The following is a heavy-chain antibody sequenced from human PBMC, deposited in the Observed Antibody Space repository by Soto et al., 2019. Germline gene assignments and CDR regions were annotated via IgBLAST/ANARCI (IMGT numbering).Heavy chain of an antibody. V-gene: IGHV4-59*01. CDR2: IYYSGSI. J-gene: IGHJ5*01. CDR3: ARDRSRYEWFDS. Sequence: QVQLQESGPGLVKPSETLSLTCTVSGGSISSYYWSWIRQSPGRGLEWIGYIYYSGSINYNPSLKSRVTMSVDTSKNQVSLKLTSVTAEDTGVYYCARDRSRYEWFDSWGQGTLVTVSS. D-gene: IGHD5-12*01. CDR1: GGSISSYY.